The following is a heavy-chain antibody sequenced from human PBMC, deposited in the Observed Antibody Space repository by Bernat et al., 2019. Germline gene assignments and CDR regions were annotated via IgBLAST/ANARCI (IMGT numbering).Heavy chain of an antibody. D-gene: IGHD2-15*01. V-gene: IGHV4-34*01. CDR2: INHSGST. J-gene: IGHJ3*02. CDR3: ARGDVVASDAFDI. CDR1: GGSFSGYY. Sequence: QVQLQQWGAGLLKPSETLSLTCAVYGGSFSGYYCSWIRQPPGKGLEWIGEINHSGSTNYNPSLKSRVTISVDTSKNQFSLKLSSVTAADTAVYYCARGDVVASDAFDIWGQGTMVTVSS.